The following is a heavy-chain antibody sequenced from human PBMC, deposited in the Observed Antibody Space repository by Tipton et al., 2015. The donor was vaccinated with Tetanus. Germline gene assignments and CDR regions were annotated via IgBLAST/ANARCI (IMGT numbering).Heavy chain of an antibody. CDR2: ISGSGGST. J-gene: IGHJ4*02. V-gene: IGHV3-23*01. D-gene: IGHD4-17*01. CDR3: AKDADYGDYVFDY. Sequence: SLRLSCAASGFTFSSYAMSWVRQAPGKGLEWVSAISGSGGSTYYADSVKGRFTISRDNSKNTLYLQMNSLGAEDTAVYYCAKDADYGDYVFDYWGQGTLVTVSS. CDR1: GFTFSSYA.